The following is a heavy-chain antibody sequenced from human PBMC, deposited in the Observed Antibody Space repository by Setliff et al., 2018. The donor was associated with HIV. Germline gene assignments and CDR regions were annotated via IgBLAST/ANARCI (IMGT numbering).Heavy chain of an antibody. CDR1: GFIFTNYG. CDR3: VRVPPSDFERDFYYYMDV. V-gene: IGHV4-34*01. Sequence: GSLRLSCAASGFIFTNYGMHWVRQSPGKGLEWIGEINHSGSTNYSPSLKSRVTMSVDPSKNQFSLKLSSVTAADTAVYYCVRVPPSDFERDFYYYMDVWGKGTTVTVSS. CDR2: INHSGST. J-gene: IGHJ6*03. D-gene: IGHD2-21*02.